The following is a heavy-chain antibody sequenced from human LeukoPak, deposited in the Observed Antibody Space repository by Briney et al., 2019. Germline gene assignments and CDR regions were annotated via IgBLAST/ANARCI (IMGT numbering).Heavy chain of an antibody. V-gene: IGHV3-73*01. CDR2: IRSKANNYAP. CDR1: GFTFSGSA. D-gene: IGHD4-17*01. CDR3: ILTTVTTWSAFDI. J-gene: IGHJ3*02. Sequence: GGSLRLSCAASGFTFSGSAMHWVRQASGKGLEWVGRIRSKANNYAPAYAASVKGRFTIASDDSKNTAYLQMNSLKTEETAVYYCILTTVTTWSAFDIWGQGTMVTVAS.